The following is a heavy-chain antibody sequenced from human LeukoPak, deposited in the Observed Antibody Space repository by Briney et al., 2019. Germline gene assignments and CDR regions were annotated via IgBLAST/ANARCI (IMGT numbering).Heavy chain of an antibody. CDR3: ARSSRGLNYFDY. Sequence: GGSPRLSCAASGFPFSSYWMSWVRQAPGKGLEWVANIKEDGSEKYYVDSVKGRFTISRDNAKNSLYLQMNSLRAEDTAVYYCARSSRGLNYFDYWGQGTLVTVSS. J-gene: IGHJ4*02. CDR2: IKEDGSEK. D-gene: IGHD6-13*01. CDR1: GFPFSSYW. V-gene: IGHV3-7*01.